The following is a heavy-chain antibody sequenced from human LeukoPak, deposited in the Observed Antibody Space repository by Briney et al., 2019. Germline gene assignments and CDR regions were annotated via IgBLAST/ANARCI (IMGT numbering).Heavy chain of an antibody. V-gene: IGHV3-74*01. CDR2: INPDGSRT. Sequence: GGSLRLSCAASGFTFSTYWVNWVRQAPGKGLVWVSRINPDGSRTDYADSVKGRFTISRNNPKNTMYLQMNSLRAEDTAVYFCARDLRGTRDYWGQGTLVTVSS. CDR3: ARDLRGTRDY. D-gene: IGHD2-15*01. J-gene: IGHJ4*02. CDR1: GFTFSTYW.